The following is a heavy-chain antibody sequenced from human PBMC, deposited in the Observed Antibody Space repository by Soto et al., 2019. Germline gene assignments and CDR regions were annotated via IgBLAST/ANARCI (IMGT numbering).Heavy chain of an antibody. CDR1: GFTFDDYA. CDR3: AKEDVGSKYYYYGMDV. V-gene: IGHV3-9*01. CDR2: ISWNSGSI. D-gene: IGHD3-10*01. Sequence: PGGSLRLSCAASGFTFDDYAMHWVRQAPGKGLEWVSGISWNSGSIGYADSVKGRFTISRDNAKNSLYLQMNSLRAEDTALYYCAKEDVGSKYYYYGMDVWGQGSTVTVSS. J-gene: IGHJ6*02.